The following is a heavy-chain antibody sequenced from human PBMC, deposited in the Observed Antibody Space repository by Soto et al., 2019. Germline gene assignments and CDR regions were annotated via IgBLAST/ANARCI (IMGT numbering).Heavy chain of an antibody. D-gene: IGHD6-13*01. J-gene: IGHJ6*02. CDR3: AKDITAAGSYGMDV. Sequence: GGSLRLSCAASGFTLSSYGMHSVPPAPGKGLEWVAVISYDGSNKYYADSVKGRFTISRDNSKNTLYLQMNSLRAEDTAVYYCAKDITAAGSYGMDVRGQGSTVIGTS. CDR2: ISYDGSNK. CDR1: GFTLSSYG. V-gene: IGHV3-30*18.